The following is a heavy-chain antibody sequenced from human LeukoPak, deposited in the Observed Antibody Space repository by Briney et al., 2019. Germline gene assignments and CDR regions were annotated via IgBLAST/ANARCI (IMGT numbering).Heavy chain of an antibody. V-gene: IGHV4-59*01. CDR3: ARDFSDSVSHGWFDP. D-gene: IGHD3-22*01. CDR2: IYNSGST. CDR1: AGSISSYY. Sequence: SETLSLTCTVSAGSISSYYWSWIRQPPGKGLEWIGHIYNSGSTNYNPSLKSRVTISVDTSKNQFSLNLSSVTAADTAVYYCARDFSDSVSHGWFDPWGQGTLVTVSS. J-gene: IGHJ5*02.